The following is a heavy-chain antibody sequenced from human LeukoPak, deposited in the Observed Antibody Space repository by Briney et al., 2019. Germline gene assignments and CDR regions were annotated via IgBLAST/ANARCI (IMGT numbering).Heavy chain of an antibody. Sequence: GGSLRLSCAASGFTFSSYWMHWVRQAPGKGLEWVSYISSSENTIHYADSVKGRFTISRDNAKNSLYLEMNSLRDEDTAVYYCARVHRGYSYGRLDYWGQGTLVTVSS. CDR3: ARVHRGYSYGRLDY. CDR1: GFTFSSYW. D-gene: IGHD5-18*01. V-gene: IGHV3-48*02. J-gene: IGHJ4*02. CDR2: ISSSENTI.